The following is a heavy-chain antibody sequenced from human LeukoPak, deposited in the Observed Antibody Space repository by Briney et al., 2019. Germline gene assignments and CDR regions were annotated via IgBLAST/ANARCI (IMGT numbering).Heavy chain of an antibody. V-gene: IGHV3-20*04. CDR1: GFTFDDYG. D-gene: IGHD3-9*01. CDR2: INWNGGST. Sequence: GGSLRLSCAASGFTFDDYGMSWVRQAPGKVLEWVSGINWNGGSTGYADSVKGRFTISRDNAKNSLYLQMNSLRAEDTALYYCARGIVDYDNLDYFDYWGQGTLVTVSS. J-gene: IGHJ4*02. CDR3: ARGIVDYDNLDYFDY.